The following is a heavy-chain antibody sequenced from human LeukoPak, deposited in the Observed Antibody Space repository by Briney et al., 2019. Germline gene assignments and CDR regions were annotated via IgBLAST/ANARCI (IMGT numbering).Heavy chain of an antibody. D-gene: IGHD2-21*02. J-gene: IGHJ4*02. V-gene: IGHV1-24*01. Sequence: ASVKVSCKVSGYTLTELSMHWVRQAPGKGLEWMGGFDPEDGETIYAQKFQGRVTMTRDTSIRIAYMDLSSLKSDDTAVYYCARDFYGGDFGTLDYWGQGTLVTVSS. CDR1: GYTLTELS. CDR3: ARDFYGGDFGTLDY. CDR2: FDPEDGET.